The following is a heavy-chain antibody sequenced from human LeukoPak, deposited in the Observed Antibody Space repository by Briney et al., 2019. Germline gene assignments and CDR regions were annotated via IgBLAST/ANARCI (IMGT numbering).Heavy chain of an antibody. CDR2: IKQDGSDK. CDR3: ARGGAAAARQRGVHY. D-gene: IGHD3-10*01. CDR1: GFTFSSYW. J-gene: IGHJ4*02. Sequence: GGSLRLSCTASGFTFSSYWMSWVRQAPGKGLEWVASIKQDGSDKFYVASVKGRFTISRDNAKNSLYLQMNSLRAEDTAVYYCARGGAAAARQRGVHYWDQGTLVTVSS. V-gene: IGHV3-7*01.